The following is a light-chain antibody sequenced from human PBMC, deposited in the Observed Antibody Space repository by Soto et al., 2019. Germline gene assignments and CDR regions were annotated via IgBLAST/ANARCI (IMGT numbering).Light chain of an antibody. Sequence: ETLMTQSPATLSVSPGERATLSCRASQSVSSNLAWYQQTPGQAPRLLIYGASSRATGIPDRFSGSGSGTEFTLTISSLQSEDFAVYYCQQYNNWPITFGQGTRLEIK. J-gene: IGKJ5*01. CDR1: QSVSSN. V-gene: IGKV3D-15*01. CDR3: QQYNNWPIT. CDR2: GAS.